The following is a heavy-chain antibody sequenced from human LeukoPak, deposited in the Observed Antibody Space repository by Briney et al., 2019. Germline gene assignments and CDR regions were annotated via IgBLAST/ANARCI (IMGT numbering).Heavy chain of an antibody. CDR3: TRVAQSGPTGWFDP. V-gene: IGHV3-21*01. Sequence: GGSLRLSCAASGFNLNNMLNWVRQAPGKGLEWVSSISSTGSYIYYADSVKGRFTISRDNPGNVVYLQMDSLRAEDTAVYYCTRVAQSGPTGWFDPWGQGTLVTVSS. CDR1: GFNLNNM. CDR2: ISSTGSYI. J-gene: IGHJ5*02. D-gene: IGHD1-1*01.